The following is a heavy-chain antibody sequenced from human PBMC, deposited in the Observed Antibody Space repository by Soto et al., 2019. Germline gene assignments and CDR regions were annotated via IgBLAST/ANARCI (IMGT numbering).Heavy chain of an antibody. D-gene: IGHD1-26*01. V-gene: IGHV3-74*01. CDR1: GFTFSTYW. CDR2: INSDGSIT. J-gene: IGHJ4*02. Sequence: EVQLVESGGGLVQPGGSLRLSCAASGFTFSTYWMHWVRQAPGRGPVWVSRINSDGSITRYADSVKGRFTISRDNAKNTLYLPMNSLRADDTAVYYCARDGGRYSLDYWGQGTLVTVSS. CDR3: ARDGGRYSLDY.